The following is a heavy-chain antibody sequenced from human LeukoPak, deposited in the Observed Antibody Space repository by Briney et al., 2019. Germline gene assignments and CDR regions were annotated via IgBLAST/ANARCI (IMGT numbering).Heavy chain of an antibody. V-gene: IGHV4-61*01. CDR1: GGSVSGGSSF. D-gene: IGHD3-22*01. J-gene: IGHJ4*02. Sequence: SETLSLTCTVSGGSVSGGSSFWSWIRQPPGKGLEWIGYIYHSGNTNYNPSLKSRVTISVDTSKSQLSLKLNSVTAADTAVYYCARDRNYYDSSGYYFANWGQGTLATVSS. CDR2: IYHSGNT. CDR3: ARDRNYYDSSGYYFAN.